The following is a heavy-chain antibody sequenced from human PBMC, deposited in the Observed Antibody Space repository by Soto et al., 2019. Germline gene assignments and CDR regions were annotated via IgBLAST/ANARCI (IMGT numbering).Heavy chain of an antibody. CDR3: AREGFTSGFSYFDH. Sequence: GASVKVSCKASGYTFTSYAMHWVRQAPGQRLEWMGWINAGNGTANHAQKFQGRVTMTRDTSTSTVYMDLSSLRSEDTAVYYCAREGFTSGFSYFDHWGQGTPVTVSS. CDR1: GYTFTSYA. CDR2: INAGNGTA. V-gene: IGHV1-3*01. D-gene: IGHD3-22*01. J-gene: IGHJ4*02.